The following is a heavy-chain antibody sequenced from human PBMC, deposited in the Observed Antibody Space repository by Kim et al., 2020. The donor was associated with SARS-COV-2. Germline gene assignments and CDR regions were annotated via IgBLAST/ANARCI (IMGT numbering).Heavy chain of an antibody. CDR3: ARDTGYSSGWYRGMGMDV. CDR1: GFTFSSYE. V-gene: IGHV3-48*03. J-gene: IGHJ6*02. CDR2: ISSSGSTI. D-gene: IGHD6-19*01. Sequence: GGSLRLSCAASGFTFSSYEMNWVRQAPGKGLEWVSYISSSGSTIYYADSVKGRFTISRDNAKNSLYLQMNSLRAEDTAVYYCARDTGYSSGWYRGMGMDVWGQGTTVTVSS.